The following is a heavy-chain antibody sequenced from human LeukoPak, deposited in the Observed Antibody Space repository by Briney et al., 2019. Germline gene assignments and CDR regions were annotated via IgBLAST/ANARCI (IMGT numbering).Heavy chain of an antibody. CDR2: IYYSGST. J-gene: IGHJ3*02. Sequence: PSETLSLTCTVSGSMYNYYWSWIRQPPGKGLEWIGYIYYSGSTNYNPSLKSRVTISVDTSKNQFSLKLSSVTAADTAVYYCARLNRIDDAFDIWGQGTMVTVSS. CDR1: GSMYNYY. CDR3: ARLNRIDDAFDI. V-gene: IGHV4-59*08. D-gene: IGHD1-14*01.